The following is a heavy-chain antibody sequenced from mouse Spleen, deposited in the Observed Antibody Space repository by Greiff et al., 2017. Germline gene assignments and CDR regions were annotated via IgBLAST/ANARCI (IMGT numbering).Heavy chain of an antibody. J-gene: IGHJ2*01. CDR2: IDPANGKT. CDR1: GFNITDTY. CDR3: ARGLLFDY. Sequence: EVKVVESGAELVKPGASVKLSCTASGFNITDTYMHWVKQRPEQGLEWIGRIDPANGKTKYDPKVQGKATKTADTSSNTAYLQLSSLTSADTAVYYCARGLLFDYWGQGTTLTVAS. V-gene: IGHV14-3*02.